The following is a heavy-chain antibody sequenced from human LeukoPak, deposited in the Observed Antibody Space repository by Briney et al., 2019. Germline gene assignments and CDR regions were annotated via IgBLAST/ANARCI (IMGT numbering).Heavy chain of an antibody. D-gene: IGHD2-2*03. CDR1: DGSISSGDYY. J-gene: IGHJ4*02. V-gene: IGHV4-30-4*01. CDR3: ARVARWIYFFDY. Sequence: SETLSLTCTVSDGSISSGDYYWTWIRQPPGKGLEWIGYIYYSGSTYYNPSLKSRVTISVDTPKNQFSLKLSSVTAADTAVYYCARVARWIYFFDYWGQGTLVTVSS. CDR2: IYYSGST.